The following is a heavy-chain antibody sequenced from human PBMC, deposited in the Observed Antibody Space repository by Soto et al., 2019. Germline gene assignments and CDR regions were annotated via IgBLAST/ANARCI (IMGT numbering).Heavy chain of an antibody. CDR1: GGSFGKSA. Sequence: GASVKVSCKASGGSFGKSAINWVRQTPGQGLEWLGGFIPVYRTLNYAQKFQGRVTITADESTGTACMTLSSLASDDTAVYYCATGVIWIGYFTVDSWGQGTRVTVSS. D-gene: IGHD3-3*01. V-gene: IGHV1-69*13. CDR3: ATGVIWIGYFTVDS. CDR2: FIPVYRTL. J-gene: IGHJ4*02.